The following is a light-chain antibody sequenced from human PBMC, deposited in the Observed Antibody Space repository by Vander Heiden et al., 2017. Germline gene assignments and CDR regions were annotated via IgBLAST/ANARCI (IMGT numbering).Light chain of an antibody. J-gene: IGLJ2*01. V-gene: IGLV1-51*01. CDR2: DNN. CDR3: GAWDSSLSAVV. CDR1: SSNIGNNY. Sequence: VTISCSGSSSNIGNNYVSWYQQLPGTAPKLLIYDNNKRPTGIPDRFSGSKSGTTATLGITGLQTGDEADYYCGAWDSSLSAVVFGGGTKLTVL.